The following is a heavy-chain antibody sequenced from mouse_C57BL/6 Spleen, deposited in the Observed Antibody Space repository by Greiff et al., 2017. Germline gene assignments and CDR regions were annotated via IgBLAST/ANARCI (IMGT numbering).Heavy chain of an antibody. Sequence: QVQLQQPGAELVKPGASVKLSCKASGYTFTSYWMHWVKQRPGQGLEWIGMIHPNSGSTNYNEKFKSKATLTVDKSYITAYLHIISLTSEDSAVYYCARSDYYGSWPGFAYWGQGTLVTVSA. CDR1: GYTFTSYW. V-gene: IGHV1-64*01. D-gene: IGHD1-1*01. CDR2: IHPNSGST. J-gene: IGHJ3*01. CDR3: ARSDYYGSWPGFAY.